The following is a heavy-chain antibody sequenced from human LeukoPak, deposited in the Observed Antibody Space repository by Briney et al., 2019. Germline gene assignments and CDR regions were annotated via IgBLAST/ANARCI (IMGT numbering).Heavy chain of an antibody. J-gene: IGHJ4*02. Sequence: GALRLSCAASGFTFSSYAMSWVRQAPGKGLEWVSAISGSGGSTYYADSVKGRFTISRDNSKNTLYLQMNSLRAEDTAVYYCAKDPNGSYAIYYFDYWGQGTLVTVSS. CDR1: GFTFSSYA. V-gene: IGHV3-23*01. CDR2: ISGSGGST. CDR3: AKDPNGSYAIYYFDY. D-gene: IGHD1-26*01.